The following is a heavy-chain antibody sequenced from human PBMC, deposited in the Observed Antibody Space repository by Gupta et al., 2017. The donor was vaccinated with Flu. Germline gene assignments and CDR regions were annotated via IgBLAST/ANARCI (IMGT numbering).Heavy chain of an antibody. V-gene: IGHV4-31*02. Sequence: TGLYFWTWIRQHPEKGLEWIGYIYYSGRTSYNPSLKGRLTMSVDPSKNQFSLKLTSVTAADTAVYFCARGPDYGDYYYYYAMDVWGQGTTVTVSS. D-gene: IGHD4-17*01. CDR1: TGLYF. J-gene: IGHJ6*02. CDR2: IYYSGRT. CDR3: ARGPDYGDYYYYYAMDV.